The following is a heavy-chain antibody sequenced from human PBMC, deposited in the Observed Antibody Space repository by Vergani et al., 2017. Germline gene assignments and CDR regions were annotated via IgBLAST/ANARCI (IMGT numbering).Heavy chain of an antibody. V-gene: IGHV4-34*01. CDR1: GGSFSGYY. CDR2: INHSGST. CDR3: ARGRYYGSGSYNDY. J-gene: IGHJ4*02. Sequence: QVQLQQWGAGLLKPSETLSLTCAVYGGSFSGYYWSWIRQPPGKGLEWIGEINHSGSTNYNPSLKSRVTISVDTSKNQFSLKLSSVTAADTAVYYCARGRYYGSGSYNDYWGQGTLVTVSS. D-gene: IGHD3-10*01.